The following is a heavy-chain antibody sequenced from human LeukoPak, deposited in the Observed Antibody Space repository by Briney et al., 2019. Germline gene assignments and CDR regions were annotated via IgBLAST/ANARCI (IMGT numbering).Heavy chain of an antibody. CDR2: IYTSGST. D-gene: IGHD3-10*01. CDR1: GGSISGGSYY. Sequence: SETLSLTCTVSGGSISGGSYYWSWIRQPAGKGLEWIGRIYTSGSTNYNPSLKSRVTMSVDTSKNQFSLKLSSVTAADTAVYYCARDRDYYGSGSYFLQGWFDPWGQGTLVTVSS. J-gene: IGHJ5*02. CDR3: ARDRDYYGSGSYFLQGWFDP. V-gene: IGHV4-61*02.